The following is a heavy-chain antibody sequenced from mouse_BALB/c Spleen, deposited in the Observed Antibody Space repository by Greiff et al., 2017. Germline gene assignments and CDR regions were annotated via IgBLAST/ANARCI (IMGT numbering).Heavy chain of an antibody. J-gene: IGHJ4*01. D-gene: IGHD2-14*01. V-gene: IGHV3-2*02. CDR1: GYSITSDYA. CDR3: ASQLYDAFYYAMDY. CDR2: ISYSGST. Sequence: EVQRVESGPGLVKPSQSLSLTCTVTGYSITSDYAWNWIRQFPGNKLEWMGYISYSGSTSYNPSLKSRISITRDTSKNQFFLQLNSVTTEDTATYYCASQLYDAFYYAMDYWGQGTSVTVSS.